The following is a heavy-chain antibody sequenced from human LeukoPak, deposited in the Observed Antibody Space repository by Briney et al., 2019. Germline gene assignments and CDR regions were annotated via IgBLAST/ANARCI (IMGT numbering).Heavy chain of an antibody. CDR1: GFTFNNFA. D-gene: IGHD6-6*01. CDR3: AKGSGSGSSWAQYSFYYMDV. CDR2: IIGSGGST. V-gene: IGHV3-23*01. J-gene: IGHJ6*03. Sequence: GGSLRLSCVGSGFTFNNFAMDWVRLTPRKGLQWVSGIIGSGGSTYYADSVKGRFTISRDNSNDTLFLQMNSLRAEDSAVYYCAKGSGSGSSWAQYSFYYMDVWGKGTTVTVSS.